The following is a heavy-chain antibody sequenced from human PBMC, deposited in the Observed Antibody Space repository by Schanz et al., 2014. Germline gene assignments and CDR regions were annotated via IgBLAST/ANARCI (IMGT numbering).Heavy chain of an antibody. CDR3: ARGGFGEVSYFDY. CDR2: IGTSGGT. CDR1: GLIFSNYV. V-gene: IGHV3-23*04. Sequence: EVQLVESGGGLVQPGGSLKLSCAASGLIFSNYVMSWVRQAPGKGLEWVSTIGTSGGTNYAESVKGRFTISRDNSKNTVYIQMNSLRPEDTAVYYCARGGFGEVSYFDYWGQGTLVTVSS. J-gene: IGHJ4*02. D-gene: IGHD3-10*01.